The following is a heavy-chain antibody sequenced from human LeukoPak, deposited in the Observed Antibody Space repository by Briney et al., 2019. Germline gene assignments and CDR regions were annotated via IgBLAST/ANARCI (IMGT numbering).Heavy chain of an antibody. CDR3: ARRRKGIAARGAVDY. V-gene: IGHV4-38-2*02. D-gene: IGHD6-6*01. Sequence: SETLSLTCTVSGYSIGSGYYWGWIRQPPGKGLEWIGSIYHSGSTYYNPSLKSRVTISVDTSKNQFSLKLSSVTAADTAVYYCARRRKGIAARGAVDYWGQGTLVTVSS. J-gene: IGHJ4*02. CDR2: IYHSGST. CDR1: GYSIGSGYY.